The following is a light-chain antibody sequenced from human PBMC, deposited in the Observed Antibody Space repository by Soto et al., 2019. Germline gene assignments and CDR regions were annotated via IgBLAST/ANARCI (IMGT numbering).Light chain of an antibody. J-gene: IGLJ2*01. CDR2: EVT. V-gene: IGLV2-23*02. CDR1: NSDVGSYNL. CDR3: SSYAGITTFVV. Sequence: QLVLTQPASVSGSPGQSITISCTGTNSDVGSYNLVSWYQQHPGKAPKLMIYEVTKRPSGVSNRFSASKSGNTASLTISGLQPEDEADYYCSSYAGITTFVVFGGGTKVTVL.